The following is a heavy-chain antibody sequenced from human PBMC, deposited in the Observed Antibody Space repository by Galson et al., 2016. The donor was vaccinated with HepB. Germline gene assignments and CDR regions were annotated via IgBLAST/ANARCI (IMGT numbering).Heavy chain of an antibody. CDR1: GFTFSSCW. J-gene: IGHJ6*02. CDR3: AREGLSDYGDYKYYYYALDV. D-gene: IGHD4-17*01. CDR2: IKQAGSEK. Sequence: SLRLSCAASGFTFSSCWMTWVRQAPGKGLEWVANIKQAGSEKCYVDSVKGRFTISRDNAKNSLYLQMNSLRAEDTAVYYCAREGLSDYGDYKYYYYALDVWGQGTTVTVSS. V-gene: IGHV3-7*01.